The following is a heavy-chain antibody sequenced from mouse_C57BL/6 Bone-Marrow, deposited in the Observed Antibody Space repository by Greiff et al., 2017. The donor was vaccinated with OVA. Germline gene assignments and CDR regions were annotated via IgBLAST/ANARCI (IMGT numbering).Heavy chain of an antibody. Sequence: EVQLQQSGPELVKPGASVKISCKASGYTFTDYYMNWVKQSHGKSLEWIGDINPNNGGTSYNQKFKGKATLTVDKSSSTAYMELRSLTSEDSAVYYCARRRKYGLRAMDYWGQGTSVTVSS. CDR1: GYTFTDYY. J-gene: IGHJ4*01. CDR3: ARRRKYGLRAMDY. D-gene: IGHD2-4*01. V-gene: IGHV1-26*01. CDR2: INPNNGGT.